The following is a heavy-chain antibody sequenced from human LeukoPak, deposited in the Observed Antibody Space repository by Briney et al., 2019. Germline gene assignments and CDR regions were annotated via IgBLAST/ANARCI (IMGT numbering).Heavy chain of an antibody. CDR3: TRGSVGFGVVIIPFDY. D-gene: IGHD3-3*01. J-gene: IGHJ4*02. Sequence: GGSPRLSCTASGFTFGDYAMSWFRQAPGKGLEWVGFIRSKAYGGTTEYAASVKGRFTISRDDSKSIAYLQMNSLKTEDTAVYYCTRGSVGFGVVIIPFDYWGQGTLVTVSS. V-gene: IGHV3-49*03. CDR2: IRSKAYGGTT. CDR1: GFTFGDYA.